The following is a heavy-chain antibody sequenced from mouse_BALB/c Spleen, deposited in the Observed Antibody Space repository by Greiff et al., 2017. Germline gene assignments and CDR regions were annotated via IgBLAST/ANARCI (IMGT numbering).Heavy chain of an antibody. Sequence: QVQLQQSAAELARPGASVKMSCKASGYTFTSYTMHWVKQRPGQGLEWIGYINPSSGYTEYNQKFKDKTTLTADKSSSTAYMQLSSLTSEDSAVYYCATPYGSSYKFAYWGQGTLVTVSA. CDR2: INPSSGYT. V-gene: IGHV1-4*02. D-gene: IGHD1-1*01. CDR1: GYTFTSYT. J-gene: IGHJ3*01. CDR3: ATPYGSSYKFAY.